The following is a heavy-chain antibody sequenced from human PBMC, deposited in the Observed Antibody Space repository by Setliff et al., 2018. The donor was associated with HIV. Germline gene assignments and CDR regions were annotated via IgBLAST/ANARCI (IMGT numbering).Heavy chain of an antibody. CDR1: GYTFTGYY. CDR3: ARVPYLEQLTYYYYYGMDV. J-gene: IGHJ6*02. CDR2: INPNSGGT. V-gene: IGHV1-2*02. Sequence: GASVKVSCKASGYTFTGYYMHWVRQAPGQGLEWMGWINPNSGGTNSAQKFQGRVTMTRDTSISTAYMELSRLRSDDTAVYYCARVPYLEQLTYYYYYGMDVWGQGTTVTVS. D-gene: IGHD6-13*01.